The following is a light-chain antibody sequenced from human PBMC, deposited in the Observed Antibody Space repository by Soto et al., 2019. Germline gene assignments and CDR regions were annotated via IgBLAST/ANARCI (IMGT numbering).Light chain of an antibody. V-gene: IGKV1-12*01. CDR2: GAS. CDR1: RDISNS. CDR3: QQTSAFPRT. Sequence: DIQMTQSPSSVSASVGDRLTITCRASRDISNSLAWYQQTPGKAPKLLLRGASSLHRGVPSRFSGGGAGTEFTLTISSLQPEDFATYYCQQTSAFPRTFGQGTKVE. J-gene: IGKJ1*01.